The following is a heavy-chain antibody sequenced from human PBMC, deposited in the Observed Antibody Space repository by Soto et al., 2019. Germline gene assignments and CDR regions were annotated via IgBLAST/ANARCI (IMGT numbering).Heavy chain of an antibody. CDR3: ARAHDICGIYYFDY. CDR1: GFTFSSYA. CDR2: ISGSGGST. Sequence: PGGSLRLSCAASGFTFSSYAMSWVRQAPGKGLEWVSAISGSGGSTYYADSVKGRFTISRDNSKNTLYLQMNSLRAEDTAVYYCARAHDICGIYYFDYWGQGTLVTVSS. J-gene: IGHJ4*02. D-gene: IGHD2-21*01. V-gene: IGHV3-23*01.